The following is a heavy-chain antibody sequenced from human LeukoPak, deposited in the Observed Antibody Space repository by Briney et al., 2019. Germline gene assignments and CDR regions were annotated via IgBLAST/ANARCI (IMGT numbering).Heavy chain of an antibody. J-gene: IGHJ6*03. CDR3: AKDGEMATILFYYYYMDV. Sequence: GGSLRLSCAASGFTFNSYAMTWVRQAPGKGLEWVSAVSGSGGSTYYPDSVKGRFTISRDNSKNTLYLQMNSLRAEDTAVYYCAKDGEMATILFYYYYMDVWGKGTTVTVSS. CDR2: VSGSGGST. V-gene: IGHV3-23*01. CDR1: GFTFNSYA. D-gene: IGHD5-24*01.